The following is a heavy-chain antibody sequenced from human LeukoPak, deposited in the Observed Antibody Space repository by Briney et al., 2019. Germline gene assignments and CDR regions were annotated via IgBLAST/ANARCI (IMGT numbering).Heavy chain of an antibody. CDR3: ARQGYNWNDGNDY. J-gene: IGHJ4*02. V-gene: IGHV3-7*01. D-gene: IGHD1-1*01. CDR1: GFTFSSYW. CDR2: IKQEGSEK. Sequence: GGSLRLSCAASGFTFSSYWMSCARQAPGKGLEGVANIKQEGSEKDYVDSVKGRFTISRDNAKNSLYLQMNSLRAEDTAVYYCARQGYNWNDGNDYWGQGTLVTVSS.